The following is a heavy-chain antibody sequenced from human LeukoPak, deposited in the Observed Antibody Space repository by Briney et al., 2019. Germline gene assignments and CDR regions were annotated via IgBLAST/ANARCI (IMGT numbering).Heavy chain of an antibody. J-gene: IGHJ4*02. Sequence: KPSQTLSLTCAVSGVSISSGGYSWSWIRQPPGKGLEWIGYIYHSGSTYYNPSLRSRVTISVDRSKNQFSLKLSSVTAADTAVYYCARGTHTVTTYFDYWGQGTLVTVSS. CDR1: GVSISSGGYS. D-gene: IGHD4-11*01. V-gene: IGHV4-30-2*01. CDR3: ARGTHTVTTYFDY. CDR2: IYHSGST.